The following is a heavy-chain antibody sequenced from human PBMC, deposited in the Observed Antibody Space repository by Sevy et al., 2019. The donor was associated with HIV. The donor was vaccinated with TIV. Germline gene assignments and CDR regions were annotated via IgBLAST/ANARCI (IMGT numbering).Heavy chain of an antibody. CDR2: ISDSSNYI. V-gene: IGHV3-21*01. J-gene: IGHJ3*02. CDR1: GFTFSSYS. D-gene: IGHD2-2*02. CDR3: ARRYCSLTSCYMHDAFDI. Sequence: VGSLRLSCAASGFTFSSYSMNWVRQAPGKGLEWVSSISDSSNYIYYADSVKGRFTISRDNAKNSLYLQMNSLRAEDTAVYYCARRYCSLTSCYMHDAFDIWGQGTMVTVSS.